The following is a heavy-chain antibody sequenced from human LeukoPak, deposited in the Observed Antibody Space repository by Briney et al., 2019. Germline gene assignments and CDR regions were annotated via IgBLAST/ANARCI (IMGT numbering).Heavy chain of an antibody. D-gene: IGHD4-17*01. CDR3: ARLAPVAHSGDYLGYFDY. J-gene: IGHJ4*02. V-gene: IGHV4-59*08. Sequence: SGTLSLTCTVSGGSMTNDYWTWARQYPGKGLEWFGYVFYTGSVNYNPSLRSRVTILVDSSKNQFSLNLNSVTAADTAVYYCARLAPVAHSGDYLGYFDYWGQGVLVAVSS. CDR1: GGSMTNDY. CDR2: VFYTGSV.